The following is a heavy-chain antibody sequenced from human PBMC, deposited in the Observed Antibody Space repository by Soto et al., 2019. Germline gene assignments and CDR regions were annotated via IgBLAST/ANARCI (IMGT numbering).Heavy chain of an antibody. CDR2: IYATVTT. J-gene: IGHJ5*02. D-gene: IGHD1-26*01. Sequence: SETLSLTCTVSGASISGFYCSWIRKSAWKGLEWIGRIYATVTTDYNPSLKSRVMMSVDTSKKQFSLKLRSATAADTAVYYCGTVGPRIFGHGFDPRG. CDR3: GTVGPRIFGHGFDP. V-gene: IGHV4-4*07. CDR1: GASISGFY.